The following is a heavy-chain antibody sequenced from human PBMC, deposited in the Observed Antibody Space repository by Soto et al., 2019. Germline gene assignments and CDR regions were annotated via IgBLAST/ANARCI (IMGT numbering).Heavy chain of an antibody. Sequence: GGSLRLSFGTSGFTFSKYSMNWVRQAPGKGLEWVASISSAGSFIHYADSVKGRFAISRDNAKNSLYLQMNSLSAEDTAVYYCASRDCTNGICPFGYWGQGTLVTVSS. V-gene: IGHV3-21*01. CDR3: ASRDCTNGICPFGY. CDR1: GFTFSKYS. J-gene: IGHJ4*02. CDR2: ISSAGSFI. D-gene: IGHD2-8*01.